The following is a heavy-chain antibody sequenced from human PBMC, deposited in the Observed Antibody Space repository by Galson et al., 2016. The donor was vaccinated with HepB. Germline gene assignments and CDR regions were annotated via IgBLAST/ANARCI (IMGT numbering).Heavy chain of an antibody. CDR2: ISFDGNNK. CDR3: AREAERWNYLDY. J-gene: IGHJ4*02. D-gene: IGHD5-24*01. V-gene: IGHV3-30*04. CDR1: GFTFSPYP. Sequence: SLRLSCAASGFTFSPYPMHWVRRAPGKRLEWAAVISFDGNNKYYADSVKGRFTISRDNSKNTLYLQMNSLRPEDTAVYYCAREAERWNYLDYWGQGALVTVSS.